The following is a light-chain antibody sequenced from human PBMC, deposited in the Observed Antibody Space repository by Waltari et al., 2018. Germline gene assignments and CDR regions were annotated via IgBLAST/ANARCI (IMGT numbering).Light chain of an antibody. CDR2: EVS. CDR1: SSDVGSSHY. V-gene: IGLV2-8*01. J-gene: IGLJ2*01. Sequence: QSALTQPPSASGSPGQSVTIPRTATSSDVGSSHYVSCYQQHPGKAPKLIIYEVSKRPSGVPDRFSGSKSGNTASLTVSGLQAEDEADYYCSSYAGRNNIVLFGGGTKLTVL. CDR3: SSYAGRNNIVL.